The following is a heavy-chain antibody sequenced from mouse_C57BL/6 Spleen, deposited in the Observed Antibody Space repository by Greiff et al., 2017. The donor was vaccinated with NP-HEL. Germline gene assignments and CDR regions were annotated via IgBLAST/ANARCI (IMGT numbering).Heavy chain of an antibody. J-gene: IGHJ1*03. CDR3: ARCITTVVAPYWYFDV. Sequence: VQLKESGPELVKPGASVKISCKASGYSFTDYNMNWVKQSNGKSLEWIGVINPNYGTTSYNQKFKGKATLTVDQSSSTAYMQLNSLTSEDSAVYYCARCITTVVAPYWYFDVWGTGTTVTVSS. D-gene: IGHD1-1*01. CDR1: GYSFTDYN. V-gene: IGHV1-39*01. CDR2: INPNYGTT.